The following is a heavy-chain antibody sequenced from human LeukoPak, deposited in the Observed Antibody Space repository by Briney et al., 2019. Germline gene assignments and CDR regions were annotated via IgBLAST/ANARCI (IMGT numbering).Heavy chain of an antibody. D-gene: IGHD3-10*01. Sequence: PGGSLRLSCAASGFTFSDYYMSWIRQAPGKGLEWVSYISSSGSTIYYADSVKGRFTISRDNAKNSLFLQMNSLTADDTAVHYCVRAHHPGGWFDPWGQGTLVTVSS. CDR1: GFTFSDYY. CDR3: VRAHHPGGWFDP. J-gene: IGHJ5*02. V-gene: IGHV3-11*04. CDR2: ISSSGSTI.